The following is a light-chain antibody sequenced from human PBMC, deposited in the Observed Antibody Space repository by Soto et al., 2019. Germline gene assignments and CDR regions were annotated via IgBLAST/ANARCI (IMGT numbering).Light chain of an antibody. Sequence: EIVLTQSPGTLSLSPGERATLSCRASQSVSSTYLAWYQQKPGQAPRLLIYGASNRVTGIPDRFSGSGSGTDFTLTISRLEPEDFAVYYCQQYGGSRWTFGQGTRVDI. CDR1: QSVSSTY. CDR2: GAS. CDR3: QQYGGSRWT. J-gene: IGKJ1*01. V-gene: IGKV3-20*01.